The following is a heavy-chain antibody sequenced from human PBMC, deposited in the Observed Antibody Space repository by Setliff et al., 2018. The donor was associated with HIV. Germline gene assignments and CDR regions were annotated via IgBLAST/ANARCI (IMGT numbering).Heavy chain of an antibody. CDR2: ISYSEYT. CDR1: GDPINSHY. D-gene: IGHD1-26*01. J-gene: IGHJ3*01. CDR3: ARDHNSGTLHAFDL. V-gene: IGHV4-59*11. Sequence: ASETLSLTCTVSGDPINSHYWSWIRQPPGEGLEWIGHISYSEYTNYNPSLKSRVTISLDTSKKHFSLDLYSVTAADTAVYYCARDHNSGTLHAFDLWGQGTKVTVSS.